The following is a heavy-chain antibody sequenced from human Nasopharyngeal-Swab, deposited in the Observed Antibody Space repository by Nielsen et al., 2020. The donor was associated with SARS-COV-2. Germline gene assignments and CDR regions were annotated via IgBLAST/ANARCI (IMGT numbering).Heavy chain of an antibody. V-gene: IGHV3-23*01. CDR1: GFTFSSYA. CDR2: ISGSGGTT. J-gene: IGHJ6*02. Sequence: GESLKISCAASGFTFSSYAMSWVRQARGKGLEWVSAISGSGGTTYYADSVKGRFTISRDNSKNTLYLQMNSLRAEDTAVYYCAKVRSSGSRNYYYGMDVWGQGTTVTVSS. D-gene: IGHD6-19*01. CDR3: AKVRSSGSRNYYYGMDV.